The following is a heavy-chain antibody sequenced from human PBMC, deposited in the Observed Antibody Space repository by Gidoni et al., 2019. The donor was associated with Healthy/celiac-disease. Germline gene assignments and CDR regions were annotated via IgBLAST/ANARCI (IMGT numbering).Heavy chain of an antibody. V-gene: IGHV1-18*01. CDR1: GYTVTSYG. CDR3: ARLTSPYSSGWGKWTGNYYYYYYMDV. D-gene: IGHD6-19*01. CDR2: ISAYNGNT. J-gene: IGHJ6*03. Sequence: QVQLVQSGAEVKKPGASVKVSCKASGYTVTSYGISWGREAPGQGLEWMGWISAYNGNTNYAPKLQGRVTMTTDTSTSTAYMELRSLRSDDTAVYYCARLTSPYSSGWGKWTGNYYYYYYMDVWGKGTTVTVSS.